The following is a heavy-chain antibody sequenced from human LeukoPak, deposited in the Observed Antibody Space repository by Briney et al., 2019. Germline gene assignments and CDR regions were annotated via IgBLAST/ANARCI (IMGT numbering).Heavy chain of an antibody. V-gene: IGHV3-48*03. D-gene: IGHD3-22*01. J-gene: IGHJ5*02. CDR2: ISSSDSTI. CDR1: GFTFSSYE. CDR3: ARGDSRGYYYTSGFDP. Sequence: GGSLRLSCAASGFTFSSYEMNWVRQAPGKGLEWVSYISSSDSTIYYADSVKGRFTISRDNAKNTLHLQMNSLRAEDTAVYYCARGDSRGYYYTSGFDPWGQGTLVTVSS.